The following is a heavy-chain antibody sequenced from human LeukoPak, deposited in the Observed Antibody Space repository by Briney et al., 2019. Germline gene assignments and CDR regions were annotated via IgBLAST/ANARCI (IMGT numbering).Heavy chain of an antibody. J-gene: IGHJ4*02. D-gene: IGHD5-24*01. Sequence: RGESLRISCQGFGYTFTTSWIGWVRQLPGKGLEWMAIIYAGNSDTKYSPSFQGQVSISTDRSISTAYLQWSSLQASDTAIYYCAILNHPDGRVHWGQGTLVTVSS. CDR2: IYAGNSDT. CDR1: GYTFTTSW. V-gene: IGHV5-51*01. CDR3: AILNHPDGRVH.